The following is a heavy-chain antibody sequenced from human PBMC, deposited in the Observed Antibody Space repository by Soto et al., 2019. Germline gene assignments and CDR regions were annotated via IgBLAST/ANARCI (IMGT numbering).Heavy chain of an antibody. V-gene: IGHV1-69*01. CDR1: GGTFNSFG. J-gene: IGHJ4*02. CDR2: IIPAFGTT. D-gene: IGHD3-10*01. Sequence: QVHVVQSGAEVKKPGSSVKVTCKSFGGTFNSFGINWVRQAPGQGLEYMGGIIPAFGTTNFAQRFRDRVTLVADGSSTTSNMELSSLTSDGTATYYCAIEVGGRGGHSLDSWGQGTLVTVSS. CDR3: AIEVGGRGGHSLDS.